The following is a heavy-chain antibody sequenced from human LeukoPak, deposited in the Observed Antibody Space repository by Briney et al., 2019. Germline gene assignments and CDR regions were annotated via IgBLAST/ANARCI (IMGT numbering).Heavy chain of an antibody. D-gene: IGHD3-10*01. Sequence: PGRSLRLSSAASGFTFDDYAMHWLRQAPGKGLEWGSGISWNSGSIGYADSVKGRFTSSRDNAKNSLYLQMNSLRAEDMALYYCAKDISGSGSFYYMDVWGKGTTVTVSS. CDR1: GFTFDDYA. J-gene: IGHJ6*03. V-gene: IGHV3-9*03. CDR2: ISWNSGSI. CDR3: AKDISGSGSFYYMDV.